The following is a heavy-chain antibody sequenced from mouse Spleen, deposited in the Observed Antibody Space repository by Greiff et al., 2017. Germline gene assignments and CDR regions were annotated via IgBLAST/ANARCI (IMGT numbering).Heavy chain of an antibody. CDR1: GFTFSSYT. V-gene: IGHV5-9*04. J-gene: IGHJ4*01. D-gene: IGHD2-3*01. CDR2: ISSGGGNT. Sequence: EVKLMESGGGLVKPGGSLKLSCAASGFTFSSYTMSWVRQTPAKRLEWVATISSGGGNTYYPDSVKGRFTISRDNARNTLYLQMSSLRSEDTAMYYCARHDGYLLYYAMDYWGQGTSVTVSS. CDR3: ARHDGYLLYYAMDY.